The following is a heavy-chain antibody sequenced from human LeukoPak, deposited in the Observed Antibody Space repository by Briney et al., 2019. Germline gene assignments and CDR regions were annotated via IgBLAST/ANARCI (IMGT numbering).Heavy chain of an antibody. Sequence: PSETLSLICTVSGASISSYYWSWIRQPPGKGLEWIGYIYYSGSTNYNPSLKSRVTISVDTSKNQFSLKLSSVTAADTAVYYCARRASMGSWYFFDYWGQGALVTVSS. CDR2: IYYSGST. CDR3: ARRASMGSWYFFDY. J-gene: IGHJ4*02. D-gene: IGHD2-15*01. V-gene: IGHV4-59*08. CDR1: GASISSYY.